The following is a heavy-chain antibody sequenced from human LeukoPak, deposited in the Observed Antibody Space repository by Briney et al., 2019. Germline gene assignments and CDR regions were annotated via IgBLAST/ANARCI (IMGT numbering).Heavy chain of an antibody. V-gene: IGHV3-53*01. D-gene: IGHD1-14*01. J-gene: IGHJ4*02. Sequence: GGSLRLSCAASGFTFSSYAMSWVRQAPGKGLEWVSVIYSGGSTYYADSVKGRFTISRDNSKNTLYLQMNSLRAEDTAVYYCARDSSPGDDYWGQGTLVTVSS. CDR2: IYSGGST. CDR3: ARDSSPGDDY. CDR1: GFTFSSYA.